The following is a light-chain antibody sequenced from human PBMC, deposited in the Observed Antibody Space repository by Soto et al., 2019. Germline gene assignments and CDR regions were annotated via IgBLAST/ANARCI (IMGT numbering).Light chain of an antibody. Sequence: EIVLTQSPGTLSLSPGERATLSCRASQSVSSRYVAWYQQKPGQAPRLLIYGASSRATGIPDRFSGSGSGTDFTLTISRLEPEDFAVYYCQHFASTGITFGPGTKVDIK. J-gene: IGKJ3*01. CDR1: QSVSSRY. V-gene: IGKV3-20*01. CDR2: GAS. CDR3: QHFASTGIT.